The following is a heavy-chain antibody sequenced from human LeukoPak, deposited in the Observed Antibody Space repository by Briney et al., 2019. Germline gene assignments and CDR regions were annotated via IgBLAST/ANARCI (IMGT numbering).Heavy chain of an antibody. J-gene: IGHJ4*02. CDR1: GYTFTGYY. Sequence: ASVKVSCKASGYTFTGYYMHWVRQAPGQGLEWMGWTNPNSGGTNYAQKFQGRVTMTRDTSISTAYMELSRLRSDDTAVYYCARETYSSGWYGGGYWGQGTLVTVSS. CDR3: ARETYSSGWYGGGY. CDR2: TNPNSGGT. V-gene: IGHV1-2*02. D-gene: IGHD6-19*01.